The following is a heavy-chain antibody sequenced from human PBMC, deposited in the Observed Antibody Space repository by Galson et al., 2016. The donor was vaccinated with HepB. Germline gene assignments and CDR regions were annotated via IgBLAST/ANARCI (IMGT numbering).Heavy chain of an antibody. J-gene: IGHJ6*02. Sequence: SLRLSCAASGFTFTSYAMSWVRQAPGKGLEWVSGISGRDGKTYYADSVKGRFTISRDNSKNTLYLQINSLRAEDTAVYYCAKGGVWGSRYFYGVDVWGQGTTVTVSS. CDR2: ISGRDGKT. V-gene: IGHV3-23*01. D-gene: IGHD3-3*01. CDR1: GFTFTSYA. CDR3: AKGGVWGSRYFYGVDV.